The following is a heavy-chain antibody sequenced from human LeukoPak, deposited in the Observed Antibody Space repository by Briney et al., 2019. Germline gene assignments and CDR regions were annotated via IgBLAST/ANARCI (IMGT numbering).Heavy chain of an antibody. J-gene: IGHJ4*02. Sequence: SETLSLTCTVSGGSISSYYWSWIRQPPGKGLEWIGEINHSGSTNYNPSLKSRVTISVDTSKNQFSLKLSSVTAADTAVYYCARLDSLSGSGSYTYWGQGTLVTVSS. CDR3: ARLDSLSGSGSYTY. D-gene: IGHD3-10*01. CDR2: INHSGST. V-gene: IGHV4-34*01. CDR1: GGSISSYY.